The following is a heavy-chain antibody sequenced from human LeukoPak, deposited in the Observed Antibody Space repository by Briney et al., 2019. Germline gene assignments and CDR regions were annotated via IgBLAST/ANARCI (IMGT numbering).Heavy chain of an antibody. CDR3: ARHSTVVGMGWFDP. D-gene: IGHD2-21*01. J-gene: IGHJ5*02. CDR2: LYYSGST. V-gene: IGHV4-39*01. CDR1: GGSISSNNYY. Sequence: SETLSLTCTVSGGSISSNNYYWGWIRQPPGKGLEWIGSLYYSGSTYYNPSLKSRVTISVDTSKNQFSLELSSVTAADTAVYYCARHSTVVGMGWFDPWGQGTLVTVSS.